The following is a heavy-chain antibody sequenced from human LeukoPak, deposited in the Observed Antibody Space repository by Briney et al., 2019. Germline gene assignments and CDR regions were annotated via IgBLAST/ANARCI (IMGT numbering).Heavy chain of an antibody. J-gene: IGHJ4*02. CDR3: AKAYAFVGANYFDY. CDR1: GFAFSSYW. D-gene: IGHD1-26*01. Sequence: GGSLRLSCAASGFAFSSYWMHWVRQVPGKGLVWVSRINGDGGSTTYADSVKGRFTISRDNSKNTLYLQMNNLRAEDAAIYYCAKAYAFVGANYFDYWGQGTLVTVSS. CDR2: INGDGGST. V-gene: IGHV3-74*01.